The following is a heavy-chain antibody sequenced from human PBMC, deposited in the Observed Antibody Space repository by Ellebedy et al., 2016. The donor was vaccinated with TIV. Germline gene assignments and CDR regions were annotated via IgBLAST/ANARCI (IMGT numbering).Heavy chain of an antibody. J-gene: IGHJ4*02. Sequence: PGGSLRLSCAASGFTFSGYSMSWFRQAPGKGPEWVSYISYSGDLMYYADSVKGRFTTSRDNAENSLYLQMNSLRAEDTAVYYCARLGVIAAAGASDYWGQGTLVIVSS. D-gene: IGHD6-13*01. CDR1: GFTFSGYS. V-gene: IGHV3-11*01. CDR2: ISYSGDLM. CDR3: ARLGVIAAAGASDY.